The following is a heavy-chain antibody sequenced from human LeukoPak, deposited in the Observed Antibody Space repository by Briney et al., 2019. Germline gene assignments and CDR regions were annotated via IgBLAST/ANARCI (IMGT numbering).Heavy chain of an antibody. V-gene: IGHV4-59*01. Sequence: SETLSFTCTVSGGSISSYYWSWIRQPPGKGLEWIGYIYYSGSTNYNPSLKSRVTISVDTSKNQFSLKLSSVTAADTAVYYCARDVLEWTSGYYYGMDVWGQGTTVTVSS. D-gene: IGHD3-3*01. CDR1: GGSISSYY. CDR3: ARDVLEWTSGYYYGMDV. J-gene: IGHJ6*02. CDR2: IYYSGST.